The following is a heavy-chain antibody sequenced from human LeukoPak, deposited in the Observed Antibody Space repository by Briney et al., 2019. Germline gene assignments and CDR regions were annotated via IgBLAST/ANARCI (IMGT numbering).Heavy chain of an antibody. CDR3: VRGVTAWYDY. CDR1: GDSVSSDSAA. V-gene: IGHV6-1*01. Sequence: SRTLSLTCAISGDSVSSDSAAWNWIRQSPSRGLEWLGRTYYRSKWYNDYAESVKSRLTINQDTSKNQFSLELNSVTPEDTAVYYCVRGVTAWYDYWGQGTLVTVSS. J-gene: IGHJ4*02. CDR2: TYYRSKWYN. D-gene: IGHD6-13*01.